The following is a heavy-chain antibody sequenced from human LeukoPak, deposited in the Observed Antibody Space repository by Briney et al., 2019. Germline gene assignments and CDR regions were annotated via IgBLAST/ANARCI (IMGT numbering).Heavy chain of an antibody. V-gene: IGHV1-2*02. Sequence: ASVKVSCKASGYTFTGYYMHWVRQAPGQGLEWMGWINPNSGGTNYAQKFQGRVTMTRDTSISTAYMEQSRLRSDDTAVYYCAGYCSSTSCYNDYYGMDVWGQGTTVTVSS. CDR2: INPNSGGT. J-gene: IGHJ6*02. D-gene: IGHD2-2*02. CDR1: GYTFTGYY. CDR3: AGYCSSTSCYNDYYGMDV.